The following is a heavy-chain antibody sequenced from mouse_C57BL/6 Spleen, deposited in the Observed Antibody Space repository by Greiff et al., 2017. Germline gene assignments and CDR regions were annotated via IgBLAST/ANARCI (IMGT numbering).Heavy chain of an antibody. CDR3: ARYKGCRRDYYAMDY. V-gene: IGHV7-3*01. J-gene: IGHJ4*01. CDR2: IRNKANGYTT. Sequence: DVHLVESGGGLVQPGGSLSLSCAASGFTFTDYYMSWVRQPPGTALEWLGFIRNKANGYTTEYSASVKGRFTISRDNSQSILYLQMNALSAEDSATYYCARYKGCRRDYYAMDYWGQGTSVTVSS. CDR1: GFTFTDYY.